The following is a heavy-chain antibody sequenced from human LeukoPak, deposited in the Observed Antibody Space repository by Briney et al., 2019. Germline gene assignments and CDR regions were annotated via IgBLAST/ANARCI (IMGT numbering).Heavy chain of an antibody. J-gene: IGHJ4*02. CDR1: GYFFTSYC. CDR3: ARHPYTSSSNSDY. V-gene: IGHV5-51*01. D-gene: IGHD6-6*01. CDR2: IYPGDSDT. Sequence: GESLKISCKGSGYFFTSYCIGWVRQMPGKGLEWMGIIYPGDSDTRYSPSFQGQVTISADKSISTAYLQWSSLKASDTAMYYCARHPYTSSSNSDYWGQGNLVTVSS.